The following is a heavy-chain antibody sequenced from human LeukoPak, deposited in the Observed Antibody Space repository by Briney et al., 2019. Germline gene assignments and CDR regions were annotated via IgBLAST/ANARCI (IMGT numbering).Heavy chain of an antibody. D-gene: IGHD2-2*01. Sequence: GGSLRLSCAASGFTFDDYAMHWVRQAPGKGLEWVSGISTDGSSTTYADSVKGRFTISRGNAKNTLYLEMNSLRAEDTAVYYCARDRYCTTTRCSDYWGQGTLVTVSS. V-gene: IGHV3-9*01. CDR1: GFTFDDYA. CDR3: ARDRYCTTTRCSDY. J-gene: IGHJ4*02. CDR2: ISTDGSST.